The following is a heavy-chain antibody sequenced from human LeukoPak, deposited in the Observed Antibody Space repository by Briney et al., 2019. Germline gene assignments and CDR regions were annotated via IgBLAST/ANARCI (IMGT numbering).Heavy chain of an antibody. Sequence: PGRSMRLSCAASGFTFSSYGMHWDRQAPGKGLEWVAVIWYNGSNKYYADSVKGRFTISRDNSKNTLYLQMNSLRAEDTAVYYCARLGFDPWGQGTLVTVSS. J-gene: IGHJ5*02. CDR1: GFTFSSYG. CDR2: IWYNGSNK. V-gene: IGHV3-33*01. CDR3: ARLGFDP.